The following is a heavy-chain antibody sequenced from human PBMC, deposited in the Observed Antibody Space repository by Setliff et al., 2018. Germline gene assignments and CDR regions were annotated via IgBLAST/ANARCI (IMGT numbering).Heavy chain of an antibody. CDR1: GGSFSGYY. Sequence: SETLSLTCAAYGGSFSGYYWSWIRQPPGRGLEWIGEINHNGGTNYNPSLKSRVTISIHTSKNQFSLNPSSVTAADTAVYYCARRSSFWSGYFDYWGQGTLVTVS. CDR2: INHNGGT. D-gene: IGHD3-3*01. J-gene: IGHJ4*02. CDR3: ARRSSFWSGYFDY. V-gene: IGHV4-34*01.